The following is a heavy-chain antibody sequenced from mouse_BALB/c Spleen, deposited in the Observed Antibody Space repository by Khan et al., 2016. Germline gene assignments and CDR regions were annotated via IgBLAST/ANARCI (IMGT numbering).Heavy chain of an antibody. CDR3: ARDDYGWIAY. V-gene: IGHV3-1*02. CDR2: IHYSGNT. Sequence: EVQLVESGPDLVKPSQTLSLTCTVTGYSITSGYSWHWIRQVPGNKLEWMGYIHYSGNTNYNPSLKSRISITRDTSKNQFFMQLISVTTEDTATYYWARDDYGWIAYWGQGTLVTVSA. J-gene: IGHJ3*01. D-gene: IGHD1-1*01. CDR1: GYSITSGYS.